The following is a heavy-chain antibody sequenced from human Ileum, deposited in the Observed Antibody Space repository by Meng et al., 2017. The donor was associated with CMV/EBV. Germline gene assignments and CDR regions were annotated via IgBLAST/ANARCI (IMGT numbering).Heavy chain of an antibody. CDR3: ARSPPSESYLVN. Sequence: GESLKISCSGTGFTFDNYWINWVRQGPGKGLEWVANINQYGSEKYYVDSVKGRFTISRDNAKSSLQLQMNSLRAEDTAVYYCARSPPSESYLVNWGQGTLVTVSS. CDR2: INQYGSEK. CDR1: GFTFDNYW. V-gene: IGHV3-7*01. D-gene: IGHD3-3*01. J-gene: IGHJ4*02.